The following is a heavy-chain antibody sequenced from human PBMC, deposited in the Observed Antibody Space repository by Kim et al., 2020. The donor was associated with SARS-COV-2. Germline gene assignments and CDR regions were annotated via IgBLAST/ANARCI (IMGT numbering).Heavy chain of an antibody. CDR3: ARVAGYDFWSGYLTGNPYYGMDV. V-gene: IGHV1-2*06. CDR1: GYTFTGYY. J-gene: IGHJ6*02. Sequence: ASVKVSCKASGYTFTGYYMHWVRQAPGQGLEWMGRINPNSGGTNYAQKFQGRVTMTRDTSISTAYMELSRLRSDDTAVYYCARVAGYDFWSGYLTGNPYYGMDVWGQGTTVTFSS. CDR2: INPNSGGT. D-gene: IGHD3-3*01.